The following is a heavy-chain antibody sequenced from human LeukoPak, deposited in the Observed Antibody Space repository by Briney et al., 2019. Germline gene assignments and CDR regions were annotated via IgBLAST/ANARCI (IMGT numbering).Heavy chain of an antibody. CDR2: IYTSGST. D-gene: IGHD3-10*01. Sequence: PSETLSLTCTVSGGSISSGSYYWSWIRQPAGKGLEWIGRIYTSGSTNYNPSLKSRVTISVDTSKNQFSLKLSFVTAADTAVYYCARVAMVRGVIEFYYYYMDVWGKGTTVTISS. J-gene: IGHJ6*03. V-gene: IGHV4-61*02. CDR3: ARVAMVRGVIEFYYYYMDV. CDR1: GGSISSGSYY.